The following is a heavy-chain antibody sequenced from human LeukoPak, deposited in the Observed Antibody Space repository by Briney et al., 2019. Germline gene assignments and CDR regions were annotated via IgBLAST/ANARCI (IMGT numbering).Heavy chain of an antibody. V-gene: IGHV4-34*01. J-gene: IGHJ5*02. D-gene: IGHD1-26*01. CDR3: ATGREASGSYFGGNWFDP. CDR1: GGSFSGYY. Sequence: TSETLSLTCAVYGGSFSGYYWRWIRQPPGKGLEWMGEINHSGSTNYNPSLKSRVTISVDTSKNQFSLKLSSVTAADTAVYYCATGREASGSYFGGNWFDPWGQGTLVTVSS. CDR2: INHSGST.